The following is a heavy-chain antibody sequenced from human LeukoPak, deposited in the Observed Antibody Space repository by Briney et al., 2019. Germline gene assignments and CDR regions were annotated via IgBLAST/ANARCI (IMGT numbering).Heavy chain of an antibody. CDR3: ARDTRIGYSSAQDY. D-gene: IGHD6-19*01. CDR2: INHSGST. J-gene: IGHJ4*02. Sequence: SETLSLTCAVYGRSFSGYYWSWIRQPPGKGLEWIGEINHSGSTNYNPSLKSRVTISVDTSKNQFSLKVSSVTAADTAVYYCARDTRIGYSSAQDYWGQGTLVTVSS. V-gene: IGHV4-34*01. CDR1: GRSFSGYY.